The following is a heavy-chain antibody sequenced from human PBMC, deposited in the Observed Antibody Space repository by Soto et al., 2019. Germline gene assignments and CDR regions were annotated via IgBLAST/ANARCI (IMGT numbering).Heavy chain of an antibody. CDR2: INAGNGNT. V-gene: IGHV1-3*01. J-gene: IGHJ4*02. Sequence: QVQLVQSGAEVKKPGASVKVSCKASGYTFTSYAMHWVRQAPGQRLEWMGWINAGNGNTKYSQKFQGRVTITRDTSASTAYMELSSLRSEDTAVYYCAGDTVATIRSRGFDYWGQGTLVTVSS. CDR3: AGDTVATIRSRGFDY. CDR1: GYTFTSYA. D-gene: IGHD5-12*01.